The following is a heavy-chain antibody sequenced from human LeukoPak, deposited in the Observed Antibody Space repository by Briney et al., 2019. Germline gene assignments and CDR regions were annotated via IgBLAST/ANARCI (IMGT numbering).Heavy chain of an antibody. V-gene: IGHV3-30-3*01. CDR3: ARDMSGRYQIDY. CDR2: ISYDGSNK. J-gene: IGHJ4*02. CDR1: GFTFTSRA. Sequence: GGSLRLSCAASGFTFTSRAMHWVRQAPGKGLEWVAVISYDGSNKNYVDSVKGRFTVSRDNSKNTLDLQMNSLRAEDSAVYYCARDMSGRYQIDYWGQGTLATVSS. D-gene: IGHD1-26*01.